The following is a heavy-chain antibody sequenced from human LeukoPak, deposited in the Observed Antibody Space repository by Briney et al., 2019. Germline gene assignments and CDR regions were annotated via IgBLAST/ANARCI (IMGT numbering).Heavy chain of an antibody. V-gene: IGHV4-59*01. CDR3: ARGRLRSDFDY. J-gene: IGHJ4*02. CDR2: IYYSGST. CDR1: GGSFSGYY. Sequence: SETLSLTCAVYGGSFSGYYWSWIRQPPGKGLEWIGYIYYSGSTNYNPSLKSRVTISVDTSKNQFSLKLSSVTAADTAVYYCARGRLRSDFDYWGQGTLVTVSS. D-gene: IGHD3-10*02.